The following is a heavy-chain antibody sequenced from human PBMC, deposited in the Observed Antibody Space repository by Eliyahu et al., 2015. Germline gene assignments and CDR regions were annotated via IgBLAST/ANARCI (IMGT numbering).Heavy chain of an antibody. V-gene: IGHV4-39*01. J-gene: IGHJ6*02. D-gene: IGHD1-14*01. CDR1: GGSISSGSYF. CDR2: GXYSGST. Sequence: QSQLQESGPGMVKSSETLSLTCSXSGGSISSGSYFWAWIRQPPGKGLEWLGTGXYSGSTYYNPSLKSRVTVVVDRSKNQFSLELRSVSAADTAVYFCARYDRNNDFGMDAWGQGTAVTVSS. CDR3: ARYDRNNDFGMDA.